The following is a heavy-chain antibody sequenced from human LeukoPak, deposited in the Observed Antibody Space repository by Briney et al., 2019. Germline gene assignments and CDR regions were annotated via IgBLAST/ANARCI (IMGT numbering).Heavy chain of an antibody. CDR1: GGSISSSDFN. V-gene: IGHV4-39*01. Sequence: SETLSLTCTVSGGSISSSDFNWGWIRQPPGKGLEWIGVISYSGSTYYNPSLKSRVTISVDTSKSHFSLKLSSVTAADTAVYYCARHEDYYDSSGPFDIWGQGTMVTVSS. J-gene: IGHJ3*02. CDR2: ISYSGST. D-gene: IGHD3-22*01. CDR3: ARHEDYYDSSGPFDI.